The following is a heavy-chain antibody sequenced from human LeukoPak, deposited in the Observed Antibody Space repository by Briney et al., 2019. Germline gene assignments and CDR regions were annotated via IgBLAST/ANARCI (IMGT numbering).Heavy chain of an antibody. Sequence: GGSLRLSCAASGFTFSSYAMSWVRQAPGKGLEWVSAISGSGGSTYYADSVKGRFTISRDNSKNTLYLQMNSLRAEDTAVYYCAKSTRDYVWGSYRLGGFDIWGQGTMVTVSS. CDR1: GFTFSSYA. V-gene: IGHV3-23*01. D-gene: IGHD3-16*02. CDR2: ISGSGGST. CDR3: AKSTRDYVWGSYRLGGFDI. J-gene: IGHJ3*02.